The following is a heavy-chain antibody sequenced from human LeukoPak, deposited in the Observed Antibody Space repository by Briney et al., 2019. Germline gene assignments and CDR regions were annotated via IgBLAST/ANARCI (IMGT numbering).Heavy chain of an antibody. Sequence: GGSPRLSCAVSGFAVSTNFMSWVRQAPGKGLECVSLIYTGGSTYSADSVKGRFTISRDNSKNTLYLQMNSLRAEDTAVYYCARVHDFWSGSRRDDALDIWGQGTLVTVSS. CDR3: ARVHDFWSGSRRDDALDI. CDR2: IYTGGST. D-gene: IGHD3-3*01. V-gene: IGHV3-53*01. J-gene: IGHJ3*02. CDR1: GFAVSTNF.